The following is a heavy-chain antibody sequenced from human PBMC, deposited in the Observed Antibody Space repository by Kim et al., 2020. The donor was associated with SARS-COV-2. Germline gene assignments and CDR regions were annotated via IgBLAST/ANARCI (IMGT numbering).Heavy chain of an antibody. D-gene: IGHD3-16*01. CDR3: TKGGFYASDDAFDI. J-gene: IGHJ3*02. V-gene: IGHV3-9*01. Sequence: ADSVKGLFTISRDHSRNSLYLQMHTLRAEDTALYYCTKGGFYASDDAFDIWGQGTMVTVSS.